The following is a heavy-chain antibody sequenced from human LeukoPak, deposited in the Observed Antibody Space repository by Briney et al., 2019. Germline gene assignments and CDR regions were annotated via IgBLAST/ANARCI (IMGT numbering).Heavy chain of an antibody. J-gene: IGHJ3*02. V-gene: IGHV3-66*01. CDR2: IYSGSST. D-gene: IGHD3-22*01. CDR3: ARDQGYYDSSGYVNDAFDI. Sequence: GGSLRLSCAASGFTVSSNYMSWVRQAPGKGLEWVSVIYSGSSTYYADSVKGRFTISRDNSKNTLYLQMNSLRAEDTAVYYCARDQGYYDSSGYVNDAFDIWGQGTMVTVSS. CDR1: GFTVSSNY.